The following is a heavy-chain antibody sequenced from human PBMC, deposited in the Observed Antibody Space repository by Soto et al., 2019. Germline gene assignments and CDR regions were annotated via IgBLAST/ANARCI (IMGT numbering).Heavy chain of an antibody. CDR2: IYYSGST. V-gene: IGHV4-39*01. Sequence: PSETLSLTCTVSGGSISSSSYYWGWIRQPPGKGLEWIGSIYYSGSTYYNPSLKSRVTISVDTSKNQFSLKLSSVTAADTAVYHCARHEDDYDILTGFRVSWFDPWGQGTLVTVSS. CDR3: ARHEDDYDILTGFRVSWFDP. CDR1: GGSISSSSYY. D-gene: IGHD3-9*01. J-gene: IGHJ5*02.